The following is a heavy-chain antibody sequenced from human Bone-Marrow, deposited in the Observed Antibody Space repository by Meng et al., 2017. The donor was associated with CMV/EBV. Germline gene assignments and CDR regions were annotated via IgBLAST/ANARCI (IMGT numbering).Heavy chain of an antibody. Sequence: GESLKISCAASGFTFDDYAMHRVRQAPGKGLEWVSSISSSSSYIYYADPVKGRFTISRDNAKNSLYLQMNSLRAEDTAVYYCARKDGYNQYWGQGTLVTVSS. J-gene: IGHJ4*02. D-gene: IGHD5-24*01. CDR3: ARKDGYNQY. CDR1: GFTFDDYA. CDR2: ISSSSSYI. V-gene: IGHV3-21*01.